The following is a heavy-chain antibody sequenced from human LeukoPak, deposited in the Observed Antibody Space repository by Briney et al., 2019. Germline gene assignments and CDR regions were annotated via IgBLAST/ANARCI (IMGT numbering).Heavy chain of an antibody. V-gene: IGHV3-74*01. CDR3: MRDHDWNYGDY. Sequence: GGSLRLSCAASGFTFRSYSMHWVRQAPGKGLVWVSRIKTDGITTTYADSVKGRFTISRDNAKNTLYLQMDSLRAEDTAVYYCMRDHDWNYGDYWGQGILVTVSS. D-gene: IGHD1-7*01. J-gene: IGHJ4*02. CDR2: IKTDGITT. CDR1: GFTFRSYS.